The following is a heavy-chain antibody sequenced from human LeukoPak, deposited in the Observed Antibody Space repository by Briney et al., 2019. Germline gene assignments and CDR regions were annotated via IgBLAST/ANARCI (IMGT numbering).Heavy chain of an antibody. CDR1: GYTFTSYY. CDR3: ARWGSYYYDSSGYHLDY. Sequence: ASVKVSCKASGYTFTSYYMHWVRQAPGQGLEWVGIINPSGGSTSYAQKFQGRVTMTRDTSTSTVYMELSSLRSGDTAVYYCARWGSYYYDSSGYHLDYWGQGTLVTVSS. J-gene: IGHJ4*02. CDR2: INPSGGST. V-gene: IGHV1-46*01. D-gene: IGHD3-22*01.